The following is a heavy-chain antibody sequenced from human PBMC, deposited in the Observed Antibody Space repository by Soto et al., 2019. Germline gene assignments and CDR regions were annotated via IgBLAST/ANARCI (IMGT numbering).Heavy chain of an antibody. Sequence: QVQLVQSGAEVKKPGSSVKVSCKASGGTFSSYTISWVRQAPGQGLEWMGRIIPILGIANYAQKFQGRVTITADKSTSTAYMELSSLRSEDTAVYYCASSDYHARPYYFDYWGQGTLVTVSS. V-gene: IGHV1-69*02. CDR1: GGTFSSYT. J-gene: IGHJ4*02. D-gene: IGHD5-12*01. CDR3: ASSDYHARPYYFDY. CDR2: IIPILGIA.